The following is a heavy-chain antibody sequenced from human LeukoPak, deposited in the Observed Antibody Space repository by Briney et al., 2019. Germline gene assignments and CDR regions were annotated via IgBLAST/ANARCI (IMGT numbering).Heavy chain of an antibody. CDR1: GGSISSSSYY. Sequence: SETLSLTCTVSGGSISSSSYYWGWIRQPPGKGLEWIGSIYYSGSTYYNPSLKSRVTISVDTSKNQFSLKLSSVSAADTAVYYCARGAAILTGYFDYWGQGTLVTVSS. CDR2: IYYSGST. D-gene: IGHD3-9*01. CDR3: ARGAAILTGYFDY. J-gene: IGHJ4*02. V-gene: IGHV4-39*07.